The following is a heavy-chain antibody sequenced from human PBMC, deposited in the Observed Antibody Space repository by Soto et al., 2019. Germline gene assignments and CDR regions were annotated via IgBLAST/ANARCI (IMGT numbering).Heavy chain of an antibody. CDR3: ARVPDY. D-gene: IGHD2-2*01. CDR1: GGSFTGYS. V-gene: IGHV4-34*01. CDR2: INHSGST. Sequence: PSETLSLTCAVYGGSFTGYSWTWIRQPPGKGLEWIGQINHSGSTYYSTSLKSRIPISIDRSKNQFSLELSSVTAADTAVYYCARVPDYWGQGILVTVPS. J-gene: IGHJ4*02.